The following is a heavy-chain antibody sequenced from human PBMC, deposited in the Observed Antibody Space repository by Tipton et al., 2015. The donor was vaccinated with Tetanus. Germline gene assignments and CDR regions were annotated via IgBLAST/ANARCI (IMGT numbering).Heavy chain of an antibody. CDR1: GFTFSGSA. J-gene: IGHJ4*02. CDR3: ARDFEWSFDY. Sequence: SLRLSCAASGFTFSGSAMHWVRQASGKGLEWVGRIRTKANSYATAYAASVEGRFTISRDDPKNTAYLQMNSLTAEDSAVYYCARDFEWSFDYWGQGTLVTVSS. CDR2: IRTKANSYAT. D-gene: IGHD3-3*01. V-gene: IGHV3-73*01.